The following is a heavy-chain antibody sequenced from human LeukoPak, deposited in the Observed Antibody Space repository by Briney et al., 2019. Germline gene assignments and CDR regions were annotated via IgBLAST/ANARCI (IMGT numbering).Heavy chain of an antibody. J-gene: IGHJ3*02. V-gene: IGHV4-39*07. CDR2: INHSGST. CDR1: GGSISSSSYY. CDR3: ARGVTPLMYYDYVWGSYRYSGAFDI. D-gene: IGHD3-16*02. Sequence: PSETLSLTCTVSGGSISSSSYYWGSISHPPGNGLEWIGEINHSGSTNYNPSLKSRVTISVDTSKNQFSLKLSSVTAADTAVYYCARGVTPLMYYDYVWGSYRYSGAFDIWGQGTMVTVSS.